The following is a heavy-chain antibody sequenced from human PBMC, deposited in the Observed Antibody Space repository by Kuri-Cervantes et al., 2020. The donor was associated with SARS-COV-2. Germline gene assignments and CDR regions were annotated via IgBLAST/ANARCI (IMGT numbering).Heavy chain of an antibody. Sequence: GGSLRLSCAASGFTFSSSWMHWVCQAPEKGLEWVADIKCDGSNKYYADSVKGRFTISRDNSKNTLYLQMNSLRAEDTAVYYCANNAPYYGSGTSVDYFDYWGQGTLVTVSS. CDR3: ANNAPYYGSGTSVDYFDY. D-gene: IGHD3-10*01. V-gene: IGHV3-52*01. J-gene: IGHJ4*02. CDR2: IKCDGSNK. CDR1: GFTFSSSW.